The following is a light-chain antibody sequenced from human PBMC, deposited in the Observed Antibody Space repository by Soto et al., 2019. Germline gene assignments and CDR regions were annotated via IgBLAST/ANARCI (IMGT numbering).Light chain of an antibody. CDR3: QQLNTYPPWT. Sequence: DIQLTQSPSFLSASVGDRVTITCRASQGISSYLAWYQQKPGKAPELLIYAASTLQSGVPSRFSGSGSGTDFTLTISSLXXXXXXXXYCQQLNTYPPWTFGQGTKXXXX. V-gene: IGKV1-9*01. CDR2: AAS. J-gene: IGKJ1*01. CDR1: QGISSY.